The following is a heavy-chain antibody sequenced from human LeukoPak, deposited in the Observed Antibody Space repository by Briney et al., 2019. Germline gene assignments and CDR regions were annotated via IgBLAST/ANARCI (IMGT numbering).Heavy chain of an antibody. D-gene: IGHD2/OR15-2a*01. CDR2: IYTTGNV. CDR1: GGSISSGSYC. J-gene: IGHJ4*02. CDR3: ASFSRGNMALSDY. V-gene: IGHV4-61*02. Sequence: KPSQTLSLTCGVSGGSISSGSYCWTWIRQPAGKTLEGIGRIYTTGNVNYTPSLKSRVTISMDTSKNQFSLKLSSVTAADTAVYYCASFSRGNMALSDYWGQGTLVTVSS.